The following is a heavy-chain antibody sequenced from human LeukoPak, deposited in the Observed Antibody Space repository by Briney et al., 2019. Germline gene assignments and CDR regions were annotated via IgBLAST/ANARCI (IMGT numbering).Heavy chain of an antibody. Sequence: PSVTLSLTCTVSGGSISSSSYYWGWIRQPPGKGLEWIGSIYYSGSTYYNPSLKSRVTISVDTSKNQFSLKLSSVTAADTAVYYCARRTGRTGYAFDYWGQGTLVTVSS. V-gene: IGHV4-39*01. D-gene: IGHD5-12*01. CDR3: ARRTGRTGYAFDY. CDR1: GGSISSSSYY. CDR2: IYYSGST. J-gene: IGHJ4*02.